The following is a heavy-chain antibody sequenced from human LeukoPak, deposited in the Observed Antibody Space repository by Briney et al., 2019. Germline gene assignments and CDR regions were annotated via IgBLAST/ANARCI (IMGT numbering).Heavy chain of an antibody. CDR2: IYYSGST. CDR3: ARYSSGWYMPVYYFDY. J-gene: IGHJ4*02. D-gene: IGHD6-19*01. V-gene: IGHV4-59*01. CDR1: GCSISSYY. Sequence: SETLSLTCTVSGCSISSYYCSWIRQPPGKGLEWIGYIYYSGSTNCNPSLKSRVTISVDTSKNQFSLKLSSVTAADTAVYYCARYSSGWYMPVYYFDYWGQGSLVTVSS.